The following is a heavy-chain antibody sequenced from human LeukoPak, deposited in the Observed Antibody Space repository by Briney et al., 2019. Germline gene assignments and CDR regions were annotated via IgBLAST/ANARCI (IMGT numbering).Heavy chain of an antibody. CDR3: ARGWYPFDY. D-gene: IGHD6-13*01. J-gene: IGHJ4*02. CDR1: GFTLSSNY. CDR2: ISGSGGST. Sequence: GGSLRLSCAASGFTLSSNYMSWVRQAPGKGLEWVSGISGSGGSTYNADSVKGRFSISRDNSKNTLYLQMNSLRAEDTAVYYCARGWYPFDYWGQGTLVTVSS. V-gene: IGHV3-23*01.